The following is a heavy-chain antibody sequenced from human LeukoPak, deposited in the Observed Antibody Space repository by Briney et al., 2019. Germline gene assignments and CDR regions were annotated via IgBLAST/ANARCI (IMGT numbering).Heavy chain of an antibody. J-gene: IGHJ4*02. Sequence: GTSLRLSCAASGFTFSSYAMHWVRQAPGRGLEWVAVISYDGNHKYYADSVKGRFTISRDNSKNTLYLQMNSPRAEDTVVYYCARDGPQIVPAVPSGYWGQGTLVTVSS. CDR3: ARDGPQIVPAVPSGY. D-gene: IGHD2-2*01. V-gene: IGHV3-30-3*01. CDR2: ISYDGNHK. CDR1: GFTFSSYA.